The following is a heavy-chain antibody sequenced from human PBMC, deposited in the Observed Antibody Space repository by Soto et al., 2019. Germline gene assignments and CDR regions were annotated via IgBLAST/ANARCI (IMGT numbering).Heavy chain of an antibody. CDR2: ISSSSYT. V-gene: IGHV3-11*06. J-gene: IGHJ4*02. Sequence: PGGSLRLSCAASGFTFSDYYMSWIRQAPGKGLEWVSYISSSSYTNYADSVKGRFTISRDNAKNSLYLQMNSLRAEDTAVYYCARDHRVASMVRGVVDYWGQGTLVTVSS. CDR1: GFTFSDYY. CDR3: ARDHRVASMVRGVVDY. D-gene: IGHD3-10*01.